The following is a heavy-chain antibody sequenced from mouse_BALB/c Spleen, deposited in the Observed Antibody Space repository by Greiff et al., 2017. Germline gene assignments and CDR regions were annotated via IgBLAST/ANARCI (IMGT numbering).Heavy chain of an antibody. CDR3: ARRGRLRGFAY. V-gene: IGHV1-9*01. Sequence: QVQLQQSGAELMKPGASVKISCKATGYTFSSYWIEWVKQRPGHGLEWIGEILPGSGSTNYNEKFKGKATFTADTSSNTAYMQLSSLTSEDSAVYYCARRGRLRGFAYWGQGTLVTVSA. D-gene: IGHD1-2*01. CDR1: GYTFSSYW. J-gene: IGHJ3*01. CDR2: ILPGSGST.